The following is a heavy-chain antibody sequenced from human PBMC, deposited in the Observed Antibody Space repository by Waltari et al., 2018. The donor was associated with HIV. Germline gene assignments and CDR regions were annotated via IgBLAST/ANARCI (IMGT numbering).Heavy chain of an antibody. CDR2: SHHGGGS. Sequence: QLLLQESGPGLVKPSETLSLICAVSGYSIRSGFYWGWIRQPPGKGLEWIGSSHHGGGSYYNPSLQSRVTISVDTSKNQVSLKLRSVTAADTAAYYCARARGHSYGSDEGFDYWGQGTLVTVSS. D-gene: IGHD5-12*01. CDR1: GYSIRSGFY. CDR3: ARARGHSYGSDEGFDY. V-gene: IGHV4-38-2*01. J-gene: IGHJ4*02.